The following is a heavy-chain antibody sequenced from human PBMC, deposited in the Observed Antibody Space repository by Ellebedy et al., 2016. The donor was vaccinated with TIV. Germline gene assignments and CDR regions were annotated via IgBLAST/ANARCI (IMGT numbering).Heavy chain of an antibody. D-gene: IGHD3-22*01. CDR1: GYTFTSYD. CDR2: VSTYNTNT. J-gene: IGHJ5*02. V-gene: IGHV1-18*01. Sequence: AASVKVSCKASGYTFTSYDINWVRQAPGQGLEWMGWVSTYNTNTNYAQKLQGRVTMTTDTSTSTAYMELRKLRSDDTAIYYCARGSVYESSGYYYGGRSDAWGQGSLVTVSS. CDR3: ARGSVYESSGYYYGGRSDA.